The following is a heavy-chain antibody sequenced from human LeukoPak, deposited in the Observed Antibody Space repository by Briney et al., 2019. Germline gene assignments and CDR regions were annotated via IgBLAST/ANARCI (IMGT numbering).Heavy chain of an antibody. Sequence: SETLSLTCTVSGGSISSSRYYWGWIRQPPGKGLEWIGNIYYGGSTYYNVSLRSRVTISVDTSKNQFSLKMSSVTAADTAIYYCARGQGATVPQVGKNWFDPWGQGTRVTVSS. D-gene: IGHD1-26*01. CDR1: GGSISSSRYY. V-gene: IGHV4-39*01. J-gene: IGHJ5*02. CDR2: IYYGGST. CDR3: ARGQGATVPQVGKNWFDP.